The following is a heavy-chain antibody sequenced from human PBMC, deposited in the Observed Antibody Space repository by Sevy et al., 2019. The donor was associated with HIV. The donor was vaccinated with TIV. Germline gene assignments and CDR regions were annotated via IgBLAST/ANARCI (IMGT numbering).Heavy chain of an antibody. V-gene: IGHV4-30-4*01. CDR2: IFYSGTT. CDR3: ARVRGGAAAGHYYNMDV. D-gene: IGHD6-13*01. Sequence: SETLSLTCTVSGGSINSADYYWSWIRQPPGKGLEWIGYIFYSGTTYYNPSLKSRLTMSVDTSKNQFSLKVSSVTAADTAVYYCARVRGGAAAGHYYNMDVWGQGTTVTVSS. J-gene: IGHJ6*02. CDR1: GGSINSADYY.